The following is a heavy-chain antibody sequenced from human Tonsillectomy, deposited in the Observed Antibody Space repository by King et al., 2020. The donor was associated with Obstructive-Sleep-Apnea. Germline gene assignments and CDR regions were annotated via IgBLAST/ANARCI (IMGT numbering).Heavy chain of an antibody. D-gene: IGHD1-26*01. CDR1: GFTFSSYS. CDR2: ISSNSSYL. Sequence: DVQLVESGGGLVKPGGSLRLSCAASGFTFSSYSMNWGRQAPGKGLEWFSSISSNSSYLYYADSVKGRFTISRDNAKNSLYLQMNSLRAEDTAVYYCARDISGSYLNDYWGQGTLVTVSS. CDR3: ARDISGSYLNDY. V-gene: IGHV3-21*01. J-gene: IGHJ4*02.